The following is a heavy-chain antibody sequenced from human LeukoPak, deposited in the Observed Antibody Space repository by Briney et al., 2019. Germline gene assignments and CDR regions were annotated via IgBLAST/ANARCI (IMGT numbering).Heavy chain of an antibody. CDR2: ISSSGSTI. J-gene: IGHJ6*03. CDR3: ARVSIAAAGPPSFVYYYYYMDV. V-gene: IGHV3-11*01. D-gene: IGHD6-13*01. CDR1: GFTFSDYY. Sequence: GGSLRLSCAASGFTFSDYYMSWIRQAPGKGLEWVSYISSSGSTIYYADSVKGRFTISRDNAKNSLYLQMNSLRVEDTAVYYCARVSIAAAGPPSFVYYYYYMDVWGKGTTVTVSS.